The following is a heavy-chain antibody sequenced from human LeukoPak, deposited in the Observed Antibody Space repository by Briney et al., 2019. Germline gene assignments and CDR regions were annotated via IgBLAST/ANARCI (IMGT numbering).Heavy chain of an antibody. D-gene: IGHD2-2*01. CDR2: IYTSGST. CDR3: ARGIYCSSTTCYYYYYYMDV. J-gene: IGHJ6*03. CDR1: GGSISSYY. V-gene: IGHV4-4*07. Sequence: SETLSLTCTVSGGSISSYYWSWLRQPAGKGLEWIGRIYTSGSTNYNPSLKSRVTMSLDTSKNQFSLKLSSVTAADTAVYYCARGIYCSSTTCYYYYYYMDVWGKGTTVTVSS.